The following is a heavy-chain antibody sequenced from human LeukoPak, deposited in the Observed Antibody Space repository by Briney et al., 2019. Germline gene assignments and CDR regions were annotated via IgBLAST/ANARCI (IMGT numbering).Heavy chain of an antibody. J-gene: IGHJ4*02. CDR2: ISSNGGST. V-gene: IGHV3-64*01. CDR1: GFTFSSYA. CDR3: ASSRGTQLGFDY. Sequence: PGGSLRLSCAASGFTFSSYAMHWVRQAPGKGLEYVSAISSNGGSTYYANSVKGRFTISRDNSKNTLYLQMGSLRAEDMAVYYCASSRGTQLGFDYWGQGTLVTVSS. D-gene: IGHD5-18*01.